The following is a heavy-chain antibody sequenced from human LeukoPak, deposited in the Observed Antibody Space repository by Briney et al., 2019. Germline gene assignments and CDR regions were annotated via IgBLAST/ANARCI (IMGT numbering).Heavy chain of an antibody. D-gene: IGHD1-14*01. V-gene: IGHV1-69*05. CDR1: GGTFSSYA. CDR3: ARSGLNRNNWFDP. J-gene: IGHJ5*02. CDR2: IIPIFGTA. Sequence: SVKVSCKASGGTFSSYAISWVRQAPGQGLEWMGGIIPIFGTATYAQKFQGRVTITTDESTSTAYMELSSLRSEDTAVYYCARSGLNRNNWFDPWGQGTLVTVSS.